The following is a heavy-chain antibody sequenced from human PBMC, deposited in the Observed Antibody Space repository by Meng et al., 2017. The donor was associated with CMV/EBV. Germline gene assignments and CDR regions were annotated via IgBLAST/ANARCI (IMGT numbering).Heavy chain of an antibody. V-gene: IGHV1-2*02. CDR3: AREGWGWLPGSGMDV. J-gene: IGHJ6*02. Sequence: ASVKVSCKASGYTFTGYYMHWVRQAPGQGLEWMGWINPNSGGTNYAQKFQGRVTMTRDTSISTAYMELSRLRSDDTAVYYCAREGWGWLPGSGMDVWGQGTTVTVSS. CDR2: INPNSGGT. D-gene: IGHD3-16*01. CDR1: GYTFTGYY.